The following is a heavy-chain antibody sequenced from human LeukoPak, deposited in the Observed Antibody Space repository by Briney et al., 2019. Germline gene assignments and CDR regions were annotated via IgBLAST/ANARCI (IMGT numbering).Heavy chain of an antibody. CDR1: GFTFSSYA. J-gene: IGHJ3*02. CDR2: ISGTGRTT. Sequence: LSGGSLRLSCEASGFTFSSYAMSWVRHAPGKGLEWVSGISGTGRTTYYADSVKGRFTISRDNSKNTVYLQMNSLRVEDTAVYYCAKDRSGAGAFDIWGQGTVVTVSS. CDR3: AKDRSGAGAFDI. D-gene: IGHD3-10*01. V-gene: IGHV3-23*01.